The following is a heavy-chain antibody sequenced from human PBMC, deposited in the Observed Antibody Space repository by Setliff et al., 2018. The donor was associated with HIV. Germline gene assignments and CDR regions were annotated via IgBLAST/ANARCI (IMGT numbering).Heavy chain of an antibody. CDR3: ARTVPPSAAQDAFDI. Sequence: SETLSLTCAVSGYSISTNEWWGWIRQPPGKGLAWIGYISNSGKIYYDPSLNSRVTLSADTSKNQLSLKLTSVTSEDTGVYYCARTVPPSAAQDAFDIWGQGTVVTVSS. J-gene: IGHJ3*02. CDR1: GYSISTNEW. V-gene: IGHV4-28*05. CDR2: ISNSGKI. D-gene: IGHD6-19*01.